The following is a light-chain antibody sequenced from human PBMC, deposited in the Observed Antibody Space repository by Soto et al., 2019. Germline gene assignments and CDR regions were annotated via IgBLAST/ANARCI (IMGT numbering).Light chain of an antibody. CDR1: QDISSW. V-gene: IGKV1-12*01. J-gene: IGKJ4*01. Sequence: DIQMTQSPSFVSASVGDRVTITCRASQDISSWSVWYQQKPGKAPKLLIHATSGLQSGVPSRFSGSGSGTDFTLTISNLQSEDFATYYCQQANSFPLTFGGGTKVEIK. CDR3: QQANSFPLT. CDR2: ATS.